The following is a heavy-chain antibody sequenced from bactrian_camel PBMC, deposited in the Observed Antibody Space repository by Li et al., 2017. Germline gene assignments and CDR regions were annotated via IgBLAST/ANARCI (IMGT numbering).Heavy chain of an antibody. CDR3: AKFTGLISGYLVAGWEEYKY. CDR1: GYDALYLC. CDR2: INRRGTI. V-gene: IGHV3S55*01. J-gene: IGHJ4*01. D-gene: IGHD6*01. Sequence: HVQLVESGGGSVQAGGSLRLSCAVSGYDALYLCMGWFRQAPGKEREGVAVINRRGTIRYADFVTGRFTISRDNAKNTLYLQLASLKTEDTAMYYCAKFTGLISGYLVAGWEEYKYWGQGTQVTVS.